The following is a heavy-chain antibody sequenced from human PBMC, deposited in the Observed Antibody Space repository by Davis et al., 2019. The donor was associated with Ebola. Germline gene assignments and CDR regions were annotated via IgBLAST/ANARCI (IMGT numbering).Heavy chain of an antibody. CDR3: ARTFTVDTPIIDY. Sequence: SETLSLTCTVSGGSISNYYWSWIRQPPGKGLEWIGYIHYSGSTKYNPSLKSRVTISVDTSKNQFSLKLSSVTAADTAVYYCARTFTVDTPIIDYWGQGALVTVSS. CDR2: IHYSGST. V-gene: IGHV4-59*12. D-gene: IGHD5-18*01. CDR1: GGSISNYY. J-gene: IGHJ4*02.